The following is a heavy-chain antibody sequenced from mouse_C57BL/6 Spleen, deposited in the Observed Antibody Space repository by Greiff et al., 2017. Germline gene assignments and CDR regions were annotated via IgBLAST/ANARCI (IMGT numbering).Heavy chain of an antibody. CDR1: GYTFTSYG. V-gene: IGHV1-69*01. Sequence: VQLQQSGAELARPGASVKLSCKASGYTFTSYGISWVKQRPGQGLEWIGEIDPSDSYTNYNQKFKGKSTLTVDKSSSTAYMQLSSLTSEDSAVYYCARAWKYVWFAYWGQGTLVTVSA. J-gene: IGHJ3*01. D-gene: IGHD5-1-1*01. CDR3: ARAWKYVWFAY. CDR2: IDPSDSYT.